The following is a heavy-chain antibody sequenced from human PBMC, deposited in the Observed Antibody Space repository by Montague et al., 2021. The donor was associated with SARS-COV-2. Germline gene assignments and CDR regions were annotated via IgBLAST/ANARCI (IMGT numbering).Heavy chain of an antibody. CDR1: GFTFSSYA. CDR2: ITSDGSTK. Sequence: SLRLSCAASGFTFSSYAMHWVRQVPGQGLVWVAVITSDGSTKYYANSVKGRFTISRDNSKNTLYLQMNSLRAEDTAVYYCARPRSGGYYKTPIDYWGQGTLVTVSS. J-gene: IGHJ4*02. CDR3: ARPRSGGYYKTPIDY. D-gene: IGHD3-10*01. V-gene: IGHV3-30*04.